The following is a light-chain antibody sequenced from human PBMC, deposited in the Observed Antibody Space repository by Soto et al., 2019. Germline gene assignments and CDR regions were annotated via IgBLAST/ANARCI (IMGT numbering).Light chain of an antibody. J-gene: IGKJ1*01. CDR2: AAS. CDR3: LQDYDYPRT. V-gene: IGKV1-6*01. Sequence: AIQMTQSPCSLSASVGDRVTITCRASQGIRNALSWFQQRPGNAPTLLISAASRLQSGVPPRFSGRGSGPDFTLTISSLQPEDFATYYCLQDYDYPRTFGHGTKVDNK. CDR1: QGIRNA.